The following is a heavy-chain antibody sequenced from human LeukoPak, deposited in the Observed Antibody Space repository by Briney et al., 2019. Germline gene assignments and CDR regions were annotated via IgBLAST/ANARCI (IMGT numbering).Heavy chain of an antibody. Sequence: GASVKVSCKASGYTFTGYYMHWVRQAPGQGLEWMGWINPNSGGTNYAQKFQGRVTMTRDTSISKAYMELNSLTPEDTAVYYCARVMSGFWTGYYDPFDIWGQGTMVTVSS. V-gene: IGHV1-2*02. CDR2: INPNSGGT. CDR1: GYTFTGYY. D-gene: IGHD3/OR15-3a*01. CDR3: ARVMSGFWTGYYDPFDI. J-gene: IGHJ3*02.